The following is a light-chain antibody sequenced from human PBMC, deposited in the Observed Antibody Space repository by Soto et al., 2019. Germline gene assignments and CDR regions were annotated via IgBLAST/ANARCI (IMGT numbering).Light chain of an antibody. CDR2: KAS. J-gene: IGKJ2*01. CDR3: QQYNSFSRT. V-gene: IGKV1-5*03. CDR1: QSISTW. Sequence: DIQMTQSTFTLSASVGDRVTITCRASQSISTWLAWYQQKPGKAPKLLIYKASSLDSGVPSRFSGSGSGTEFTLTISSMQPDDFATYYCQQYNSFSRTFGQGTKVDI.